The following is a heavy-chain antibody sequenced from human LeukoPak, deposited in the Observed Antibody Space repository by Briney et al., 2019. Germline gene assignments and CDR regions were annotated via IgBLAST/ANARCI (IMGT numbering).Heavy chain of an antibody. J-gene: IGHJ5*02. CDR3: ARNEGQQLSRSWFDP. CDR2: INQSGST. D-gene: IGHD6-13*01. Sequence: SETLSLTRAVSCGSLSAYFWCWIRQPPWKGVECVGEINQSGSTNYNPSLKIRVTISVDTSKNQFSLKLSSVTAADTAVYYCARNEGQQLSRSWFDPWGQGTLVTVSS. V-gene: IGHV4-34*01. CDR1: CGSLSAYF.